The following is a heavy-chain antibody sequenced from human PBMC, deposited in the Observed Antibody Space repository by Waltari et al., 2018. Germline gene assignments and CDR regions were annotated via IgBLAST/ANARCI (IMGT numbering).Heavy chain of an antibody. Sequence: QVQLVQSGAEVKKPGASVKVSCKASGYTFTGYYMHWVRPAPGQGLEWMGWINPNSGGTNYAQKFQGRVTMTRDTSISTAYMELSRLRSDDTAVYYCARDHVGALSGHWFDPWGQGTLVTVSS. CDR1: GYTFTGYY. CDR2: INPNSGGT. J-gene: IGHJ5*02. V-gene: IGHV1-2*02. D-gene: IGHD1-26*01. CDR3: ARDHVGALSGHWFDP.